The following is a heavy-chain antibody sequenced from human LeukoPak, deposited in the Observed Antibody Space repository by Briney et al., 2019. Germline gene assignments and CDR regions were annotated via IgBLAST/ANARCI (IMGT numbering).Heavy chain of an antibody. J-gene: IGHJ4*02. CDR2: IYSGGST. V-gene: IGHV3-53*01. D-gene: IGHD6-13*01. CDR1: GFTVSSNY. Sequence: PGGSLRLSCAASGFTVSSNYMSWVRQAPGKGLEWVSVIYSGGSTYYADSVKGRFTISRDNSKNTLYLQMNSLRAEDTAVYYCAREGRIAAAGGIDYWGQGTLVTVSS. CDR3: AREGRIAAAGGIDY.